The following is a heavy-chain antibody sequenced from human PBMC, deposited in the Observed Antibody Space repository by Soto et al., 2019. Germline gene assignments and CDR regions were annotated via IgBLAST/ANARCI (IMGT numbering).Heavy chain of an antibody. Sequence: AAVKVSFKVSRYTLTELSMHWVRQAPGKGLEWMVGFDTEDAEIIYAQKFQGRVTMTEDTSTDTAYMELSSLRSEDTAVYYCAGITMIVVGAYGMDVWGQGTTVTFSS. D-gene: IGHD3-22*01. CDR1: RYTLTELS. CDR2: FDTEDAEI. J-gene: IGHJ6*02. CDR3: AGITMIVVGAYGMDV. V-gene: IGHV1-24*01.